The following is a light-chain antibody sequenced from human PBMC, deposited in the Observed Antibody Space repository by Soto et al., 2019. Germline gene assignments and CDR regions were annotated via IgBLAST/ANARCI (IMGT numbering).Light chain of an antibody. CDR2: DVS. J-gene: IGLJ1*01. V-gene: IGLV2-14*01. CDR1: SSDVGGYNY. CDR3: SSYTSSSTLV. Sequence: QSVLTQPASVSGSLGQSITISCTGTSSDVGGYNYDSWYQQHPGKAPKLMIYDVSNRPSGVSNRFSGSKSGNTASLTISGLQAEDEADYYCSSYTSSSTLVFGTGTKSPS.